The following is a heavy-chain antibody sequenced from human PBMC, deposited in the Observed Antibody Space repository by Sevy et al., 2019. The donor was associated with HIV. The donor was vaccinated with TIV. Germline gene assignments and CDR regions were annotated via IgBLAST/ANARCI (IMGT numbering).Heavy chain of an antibody. V-gene: IGHV1-2*02. J-gene: IGHJ6*02. CDR3: ARSTMIVVVINYYYGMDV. Sequence: ASVKVSCKASGYTFTGYYMHWVRQAPGQGLEWMGWINPNSGGTNYAQKFQGRVTMTRDTSIRTAYMELSRLRSDDTAVYYCARSTMIVVVINYYYGMDVWGQRTTVTVSS. D-gene: IGHD3-22*01. CDR1: GYTFTGYY. CDR2: INPNSGGT.